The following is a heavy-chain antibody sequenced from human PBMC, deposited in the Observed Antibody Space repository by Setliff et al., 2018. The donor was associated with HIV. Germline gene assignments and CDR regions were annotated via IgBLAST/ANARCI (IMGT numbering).Heavy chain of an antibody. V-gene: IGHV3-23*01. CDR3: ARRPVTTSASQFDH. CDR2: INSNGGST. Sequence: PGGSLRLSCAASGFTFSSYAMSWVRQAPGKGLEWVSTINSNGGSTYYADSVKGRFTIARDNSWNTLYLQMNSLGAEDTAVYYCARRPVTTSASQFDHWGQGTLVTVSS. J-gene: IGHJ4*02. CDR1: GFTFSSYA. D-gene: IGHD4-17*01.